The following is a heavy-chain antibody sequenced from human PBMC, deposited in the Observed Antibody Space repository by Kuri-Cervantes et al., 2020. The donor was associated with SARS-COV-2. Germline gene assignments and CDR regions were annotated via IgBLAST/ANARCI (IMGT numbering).Heavy chain of an antibody. CDR1: GFTFSFNW. D-gene: IGHD6-19*01. CDR2: ISYDGSNK. Sequence: GGSLRLSWAGSGFTFSFNWMTWVRQAPGKGLEWVAVISYDGSNKYYADCVKGRFTISRDNSKNTLYLQMNSLGAEDTAVYYCAREGGSGNPIFDYWGQGTLVTVSS. V-gene: IGHV3-30*03. J-gene: IGHJ4*02. CDR3: AREGGSGNPIFDY.